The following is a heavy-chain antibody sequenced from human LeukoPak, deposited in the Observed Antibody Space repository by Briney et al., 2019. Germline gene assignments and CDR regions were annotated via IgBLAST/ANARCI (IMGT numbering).Heavy chain of an antibody. D-gene: IGHD2-2*01. V-gene: IGHV1-46*01. CDR3: ARDTVGYCSSTSCPYGMDA. J-gene: IGHJ6*04. CDR2: INPSGGST. Sequence: ASVKVSCKASGYTFTSYYMHWVRQAPGQGLEWMGIINPSGGSTSYAQKFQGRVTMTRDTSTSTVYMELSSLRSEDTAVYYCARDTVGYCSSTSCPYGMDAWGKGTTVTVSS. CDR1: GYTFTSYY.